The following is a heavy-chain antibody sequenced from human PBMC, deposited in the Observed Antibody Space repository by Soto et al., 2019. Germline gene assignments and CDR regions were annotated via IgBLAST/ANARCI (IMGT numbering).Heavy chain of an antibody. Sequence: QVQLVQSGAEVKTPGSSVKVSCKASGGTLSDYAISWVRQAPGQGLEWMGGIMPTVDSANYAQNFQGRLTIFADESTSTANLDLSSLRSDDTAVYYCAVAALREIMAQESSGMAVWGQGTTVIVSS. D-gene: IGHD3-10*01. CDR2: IMPTVDSA. CDR1: GGTLSDYA. CDR3: AVAALREIMAQESSGMAV. V-gene: IGHV1-69*01. J-gene: IGHJ6*02.